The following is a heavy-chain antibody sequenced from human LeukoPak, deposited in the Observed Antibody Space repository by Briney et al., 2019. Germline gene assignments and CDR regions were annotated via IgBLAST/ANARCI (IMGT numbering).Heavy chain of an antibody. V-gene: IGHV1-18*01. J-gene: IGHJ5*02. CDR2: FSAYNGNT. Sequence: ALGKLSCKAAGYTFTSYGISWGGGSPGQGLEGMGWFSAYNGNTNYAEKLQGRVTMTTDTSTSTAYMELRSLRSDDTAVYYCARENRIVLMVYDFGLNWFDPWGEGTLVTVSS. CDR3: ARENRIVLMVYDFGLNWFDP. D-gene: IGHD2-8*01. CDR1: GYTFTSYG.